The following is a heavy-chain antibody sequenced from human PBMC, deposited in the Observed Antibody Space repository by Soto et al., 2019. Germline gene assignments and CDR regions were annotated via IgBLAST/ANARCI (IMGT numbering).Heavy chain of an antibody. Sequence: ASVKVSCKASGYTFTSYYMHWVRQAPGQGLEWMGIINPSGGSTSYAQKFQGRVTMTRDTSTSTVYMELSSLRSEDTAVYYCARARFPPYYYGSGSPSLDYYYGMDVWGQGTTVTVSS. D-gene: IGHD3-10*01. CDR1: GYTFTSYY. J-gene: IGHJ6*02. V-gene: IGHV1-46*01. CDR2: INPSGGST. CDR3: ARARFPPYYYGSGSPSLDYYYGMDV.